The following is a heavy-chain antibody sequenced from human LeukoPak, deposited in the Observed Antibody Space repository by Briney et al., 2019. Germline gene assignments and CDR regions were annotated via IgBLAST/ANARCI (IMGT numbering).Heavy chain of an antibody. CDR2: INPNSGGT. V-gene: IGHV1-2*02. D-gene: IGHD4-17*01. Sequence: GASVKVSCKASGYTFTGYYMHWVRQAPGQGLEWMGWINPNSGGTNYAQKFQGRVTMTRDTSISTAYMELSRLRSDGTAVYYCARVEVTRHNWFDPWGQGTLVTVSS. J-gene: IGHJ5*02. CDR1: GYTFTGYY. CDR3: ARVEVTRHNWFDP.